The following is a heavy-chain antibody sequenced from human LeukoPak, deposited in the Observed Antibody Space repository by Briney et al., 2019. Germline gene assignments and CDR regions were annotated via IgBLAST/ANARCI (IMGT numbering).Heavy chain of an antibody. CDR2: ISGSGGST. D-gene: IGHD3-22*01. Sequence: GGSLRLSCAASGFTFSSYAMSWVRQAPGKGLEWISAISGSGGSTYYADSVKGRFTISRDNSKNTLYLQMNSLRAEDTAVYYCAKDPNDSSGYVLDYWGQGTLVTVSS. V-gene: IGHV3-23*01. J-gene: IGHJ4*02. CDR1: GFTFSSYA. CDR3: AKDPNDSSGYVLDY.